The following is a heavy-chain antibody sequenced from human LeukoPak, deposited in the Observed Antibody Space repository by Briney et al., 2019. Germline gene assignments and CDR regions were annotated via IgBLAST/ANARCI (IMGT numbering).Heavy chain of an antibody. D-gene: IGHD2-2*01. J-gene: IGHJ6*02. CDR1: GGSFSGYY. V-gene: IGHV4-34*01. Sequence: PSETLSLTCAVYGGSFSGYYWSWIRQPPGKGLEWIGEINHSGSTNYNPSLKSRVTISVDTSKNQFSLKLSSVTAADTAVYYCASTPVPAAIFSYYYGMDVWGQGTTVTVSS. CDR3: ASTPVPAAIFSYYYGMDV. CDR2: INHSGST.